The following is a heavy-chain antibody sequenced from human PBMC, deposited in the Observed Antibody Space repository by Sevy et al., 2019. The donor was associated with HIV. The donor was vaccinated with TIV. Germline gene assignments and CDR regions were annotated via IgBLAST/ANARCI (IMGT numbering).Heavy chain of an antibody. CDR1: GGCMTSLC. J-gene: IGHJ4*02. D-gene: IGHD1-26*01. V-gene: IGHV4-59*08. CDR2: IYYNGHI. CDR3: AGENAWGRGYS. Sequence: SETLSLTCTVSGGCMTSLCWNWIRQPPGKGLEWIANIYYNGHINYNPSLKSRVTLSLDTSKNQFSLRLSSVTAADTAMYYCAGENAWGRGYSWGQGTLVTVSS.